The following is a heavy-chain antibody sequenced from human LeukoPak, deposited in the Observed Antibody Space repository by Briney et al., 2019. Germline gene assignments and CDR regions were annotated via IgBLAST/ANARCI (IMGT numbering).Heavy chain of an antibody. CDR3: ARRLKNSNGWTFDY. V-gene: IGHV5-51*01. CDR1: GYSFTIYW. D-gene: IGHD6-19*01. J-gene: IGHJ4*02. CDR2: IYPGDSDT. Sequence: GGSLSLSCKGSGYSFTIYWIGWVRQMPGKGLEWMGIIYPGDSDTTYSPSFQGQVTISADRSINTAYLHWSSLEASDTAIYYCARRLKNSNGWTFDYWGQGTLVTVSS.